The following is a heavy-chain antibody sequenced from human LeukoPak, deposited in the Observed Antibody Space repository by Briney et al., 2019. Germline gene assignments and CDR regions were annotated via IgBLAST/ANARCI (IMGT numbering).Heavy chain of an antibody. CDR3: ARDSSRVYYYGMDV. CDR1: GGSISSGSYY. CDR2: IYTSGST. Sequence: PSQTLSLTCTVSGGSISSGSYYWSWIRQPAGKGLEWIGRIYTSGSTNYNPSLKSRVTISVDTSKNQFSLKLSSVTAADTAVYYCARDSSRVYYYGMDVWGQGTTVTVSS. J-gene: IGHJ6*02. D-gene: IGHD2-2*01. V-gene: IGHV4-61*02.